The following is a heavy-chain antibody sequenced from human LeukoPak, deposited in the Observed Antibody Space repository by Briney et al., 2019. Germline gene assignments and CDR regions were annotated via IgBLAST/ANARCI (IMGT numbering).Heavy chain of an antibody. D-gene: IGHD6-13*01. J-gene: IGHJ5*02. CDR1: GYTFTSYD. CDR2: MNPNSGNT. V-gene: IGHV1-8*01. CDR3: ARGRSSSWANWFDP. Sequence: GASVKVSCKASGYTFTSYDINWVRQATGQGLEWMGWMNPNSGNTGYAQKFQGGVTMTRNTSISTAYMELSSLRSEDTAVYYCARGRSSSWANWFDPWGQGTLVTISS.